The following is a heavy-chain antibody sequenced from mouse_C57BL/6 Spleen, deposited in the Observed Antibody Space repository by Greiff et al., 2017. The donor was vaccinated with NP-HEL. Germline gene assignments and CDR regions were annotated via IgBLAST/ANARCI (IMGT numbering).Heavy chain of an antibody. CDR1: GYTFTSYW. D-gene: IGHD1-1*01. CDR3: ARREGSSEYFDV. Sequence: QVQLQQPGAELVKPGASVKLSCKASGYTFTSYWMQWVKQRPGQGLEWIGEIDPSDSYTNYNQKFKGKATLTVDTSSSTAYMQLSSLTSEDSAVYYCARREGSSEYFDVWGTGTTVTVSS. J-gene: IGHJ1*03. CDR2: IDPSDSYT. V-gene: IGHV1-50*01.